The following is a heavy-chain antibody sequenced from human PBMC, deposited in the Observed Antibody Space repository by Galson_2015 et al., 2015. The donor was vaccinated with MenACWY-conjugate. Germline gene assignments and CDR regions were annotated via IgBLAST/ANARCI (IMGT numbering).Heavy chain of an antibody. J-gene: IGHJ6*02. V-gene: IGHV3-7*03. CDR1: GFTFRNYW. CDR3: ARGHYGMDV. CDR2: IKEDGSEK. Sequence: SLRLSCAASGFTFRNYWMTWVRQAPGKGLKWVANIKEDGSEKYYVDSVKGRFTISRDNAKNSLYLEMNSLRGEDTAVYSCARGHYGMDVWGQGTTVTASS.